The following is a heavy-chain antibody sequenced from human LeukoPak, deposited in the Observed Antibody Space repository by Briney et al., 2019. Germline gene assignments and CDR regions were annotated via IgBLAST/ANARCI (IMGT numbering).Heavy chain of an antibody. CDR2: IYPDDSDT. J-gene: IGHJ4*02. V-gene: IGHV5-51*01. D-gene: IGHD3-22*01. CDR3: ARRHYHGTTAYYRH. CDR1: GYSFTTYW. Sequence: GESLKISCKGSGYSFTTYWIAWVRQMPGKGLEWMGIIYPDDSDTRYSPSFQGQVTISADKSISTAYLQWSSLKASDTAMYYCARRHYHGTTAYYRHWGQGTRVTVSS.